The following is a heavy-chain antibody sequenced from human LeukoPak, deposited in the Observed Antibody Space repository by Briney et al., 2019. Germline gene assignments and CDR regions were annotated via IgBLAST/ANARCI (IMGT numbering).Heavy chain of an antibody. CDR2: IRYDGSNK. Sequence: PGGSLRLSCAASGFTFSSYGMHWVRQAPGKGLEWVAFIRYDGSNKYYADSVKGRFTISRDNSKNTLYLQMNSLRAEDTAVYYCASEMETTVTTLDGYWGQGTLVTVSS. D-gene: IGHD4-17*01. J-gene: IGHJ4*02. V-gene: IGHV3-30*02. CDR1: GFTFSSYG. CDR3: ASEMETTVTTLDGY.